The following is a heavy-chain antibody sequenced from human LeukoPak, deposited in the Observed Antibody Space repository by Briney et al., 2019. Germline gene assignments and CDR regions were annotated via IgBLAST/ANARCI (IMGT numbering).Heavy chain of an antibody. CDR1: GFTFSSYW. V-gene: IGHV3-74*01. CDR2: INGDGSSA. CDR3: ARPQHGDLYAFDI. Sequence: GGSLRLSCAASGFTFSSYWMHWVRQAPGKRLVWVSRINGDGSSATYADSVKGRFTISRDSAKNKVYLQMNSLRAEDTAVYYCARPQHGDLYAFDIWGQGTMVTVSS. J-gene: IGHJ3*02. D-gene: IGHD4-17*01.